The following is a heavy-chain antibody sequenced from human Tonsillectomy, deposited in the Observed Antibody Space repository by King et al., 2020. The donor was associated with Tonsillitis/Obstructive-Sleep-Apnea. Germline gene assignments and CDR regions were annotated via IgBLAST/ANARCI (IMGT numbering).Heavy chain of an antibody. V-gene: IGHV1-46*01. J-gene: IGHJ4*02. Sequence: QLVQSGAEVKKPGASVKVSCKASGYTFTTYYMHWVRQAPGQGLEWMGIINPSGDSTSYAQKFQGRVTMTRDTSTSTVYMELSSRTSEDTAVYYCARGAAVAVSFDFWGQGTLVTVSS. D-gene: IGHD6-19*01. CDR2: INPSGDST. CDR1: GYTFTTYY. CDR3: ARGAAVAVSFDF.